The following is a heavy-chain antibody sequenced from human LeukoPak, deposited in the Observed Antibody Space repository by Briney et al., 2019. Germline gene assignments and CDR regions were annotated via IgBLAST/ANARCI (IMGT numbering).Heavy chain of an antibody. Sequence: ASVKVSCKAPGYTFTSYYMHWVRQAPGQGLEWMGIINPSGGSTSYAQKFQGRVTMTRDTSTSTVYMELSSLRSEDTAVYYCARDGEEMAIDYWGQGTLVTVSS. CDR2: INPSGGST. D-gene: IGHD5-24*01. CDR3: ARDGEEMAIDY. CDR1: GYTFTSYY. J-gene: IGHJ4*02. V-gene: IGHV1-46*01.